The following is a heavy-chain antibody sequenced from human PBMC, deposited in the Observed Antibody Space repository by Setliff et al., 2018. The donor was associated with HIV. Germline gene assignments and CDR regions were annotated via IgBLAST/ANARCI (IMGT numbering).Heavy chain of an antibody. CDR2: INHSGST. V-gene: IGHV4-34*01. J-gene: IGHJ3*01. D-gene: IGHD4-17*01. Sequence: SETLSLTCAVYGGSFSGFYWNWIRQPPGKGLEWIGEINHSGSTNYNPSLKSRVTISVDTSKNRFSLKLSSVTAADTAVYYCARVQMAYAAFDVWGQGTMVTVSS. CDR3: ARVQMAYAAFDV. CDR1: GGSFSGFY.